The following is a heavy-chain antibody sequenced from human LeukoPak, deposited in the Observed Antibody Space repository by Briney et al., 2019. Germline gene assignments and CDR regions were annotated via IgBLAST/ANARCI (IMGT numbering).Heavy chain of an antibody. D-gene: IGHD3-22*01. CDR3: AKDRGYYLLDY. V-gene: IGHV3-74*01. CDR1: GFTFSSYL. CDR2: INGDGRNI. J-gene: IGHJ4*02. Sequence: GGSLRLSCVASGFTFSSYLMHWVRQDPRKGLVRVSRINGDGRNINYADSVRGRFTISRDNAKNTLYLQMNSLRAEDTAVYYCAKDRGYYLLDYWGQGTLVTVSS.